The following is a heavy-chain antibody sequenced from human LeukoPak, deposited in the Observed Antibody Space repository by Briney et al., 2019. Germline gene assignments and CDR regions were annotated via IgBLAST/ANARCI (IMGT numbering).Heavy chain of an antibody. J-gene: IGHJ6*03. Sequence: GGSLRLSCAASGFTFNNYWMSWVRRAPGKGLEWVAFIRYDGSNKYYADSVKGRFTISRDNSKNTLYLQMNSLRAEDTAVYYCAKDRKYQLLSYYYYMDVWGKGTTVTISS. CDR3: AKDRKYQLLSYYYYMDV. CDR2: IRYDGSNK. CDR1: GFTFNNYW. V-gene: IGHV3-30*02. D-gene: IGHD2-2*01.